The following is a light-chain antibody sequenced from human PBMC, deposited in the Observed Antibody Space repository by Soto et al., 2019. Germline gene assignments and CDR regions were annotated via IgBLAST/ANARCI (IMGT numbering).Light chain of an antibody. Sequence: IVVTQSKTTLSLSPGERATLSCRASQSVSSYLAWYQQKPGQAPRLLIHDSSDRATGIPARFSGSGSGTDFTLTISSLEPEDVAVYYCQQRSNWLLTFGGGGMVDIK. CDR1: QSVSSY. CDR3: QQRSNWLLT. V-gene: IGKV3-11*01. J-gene: IGKJ4*01. CDR2: DSS.